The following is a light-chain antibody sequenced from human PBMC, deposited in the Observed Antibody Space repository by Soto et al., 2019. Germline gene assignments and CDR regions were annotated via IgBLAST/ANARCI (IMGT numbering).Light chain of an antibody. CDR1: QSVRNTY. J-gene: IGKJ2*01. CDR2: GAS. CDR3: QQYGSSPRA. V-gene: IGKV3-20*01. Sequence: EVVLTQSPGTLSLSPGGRATLSCRASQSVRNTYFAWYQQKLGQAPRLLLYGASSRATGIPDRFSGSGSVTDFTLTISRLEPEDFVVYSCQQYGSSPRALGQGTKLEIK.